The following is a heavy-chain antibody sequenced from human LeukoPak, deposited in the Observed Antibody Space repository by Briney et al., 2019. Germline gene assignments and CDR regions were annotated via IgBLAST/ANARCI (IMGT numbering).Heavy chain of an antibody. V-gene: IGHV4-30-4*01. CDR1: GGSISSGDYY. Sequence: PSETLSLTCTVSGGSISSGDYYWSWIRQPPGKGLEWIGYIYYSGSTYYNPSLKSRVTISVDTSKNQFSLKLSSVTAADTAVYYCARERLYDYYDSSGYTHWGQGTLVTVSS. D-gene: IGHD3-22*01. CDR3: ARERLYDYYDSSGYTH. CDR2: IYYSGST. J-gene: IGHJ4*02.